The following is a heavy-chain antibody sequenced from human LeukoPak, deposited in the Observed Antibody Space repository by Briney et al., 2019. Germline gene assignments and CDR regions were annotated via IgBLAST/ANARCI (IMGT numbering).Heavy chain of an antibody. D-gene: IGHD6-13*01. CDR1: GFTFSTYS. Sequence: GGSLRLSCAASGFTFSTYSMNWVRQAPGKGLEWVSSFSSGSPIYYADSLKGRFTISRDNAKNSLYLQMNSLRAEDTAVYYCARNIAAAGTSSDPWGQGTLVTVAS. V-gene: IGHV3-21*01. CDR2: FSSGSPI. J-gene: IGHJ5*02. CDR3: ARNIAAAGTSSDP.